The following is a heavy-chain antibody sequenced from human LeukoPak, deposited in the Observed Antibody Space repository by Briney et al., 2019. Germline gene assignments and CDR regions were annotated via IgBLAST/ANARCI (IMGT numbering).Heavy chain of an antibody. Sequence: GGSLRLSCAASGFTFSSYSMNWVRQAPGKGLEWVSVIFSGGSTFYADSVKGRFTISRDNSKNTLYLQMNSLRAEDTAVYYCARISVVTPGYFDYWGQGTLVTVSS. D-gene: IGHD4-23*01. CDR1: GFTFSSYS. J-gene: IGHJ4*02. CDR3: ARISVVTPGYFDY. CDR2: IFSGGST. V-gene: IGHV3-53*01.